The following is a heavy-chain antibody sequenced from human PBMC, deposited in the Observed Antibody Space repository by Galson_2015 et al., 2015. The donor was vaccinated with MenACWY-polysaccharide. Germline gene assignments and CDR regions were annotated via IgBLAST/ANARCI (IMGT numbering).Heavy chain of an antibody. J-gene: IGHJ3*02. CDR1: GIKFYGSG. CDR3: AREGSRIVFHAFDT. V-gene: IGHV3-33*01. Sequence: SLRLSCAASGIKFYGSGMHWVRQAPGKGLEWVAVIQYDGSNKVYADFVKGRFSISRDNSKNTLFLEMNSLGAEDTAVYCCAREGSRIVFHAFDTWDQGTMVTVSS. D-gene: IGHD6-13*01. CDR2: IQYDGSNK.